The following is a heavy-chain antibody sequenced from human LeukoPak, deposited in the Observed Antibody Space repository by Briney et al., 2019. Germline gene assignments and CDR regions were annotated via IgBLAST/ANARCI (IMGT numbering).Heavy chain of an antibody. D-gene: IGHD3-16*01. V-gene: IGHV1-46*01. Sequence: ASVKVSCKANGYTFTSHYIHWVRQAPGQGLEWMGVINPSGGSADFSQSFQGRITMTRDMSTSTVYMELRSLSSADTAVYFCAKTQRGPADAFDIWGQGTVVTVSS. CDR3: AKTQRGPADAFDI. J-gene: IGHJ3*02. CDR1: GYTFTSHY. CDR2: INPSGGSA.